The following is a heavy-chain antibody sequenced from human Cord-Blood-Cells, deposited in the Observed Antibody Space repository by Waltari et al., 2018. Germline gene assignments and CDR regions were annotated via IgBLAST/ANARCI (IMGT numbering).Heavy chain of an antibody. J-gene: IGHJ4*02. V-gene: IGHV3-33*01. Sequence: QVQLVESGGGVVQPGRSLRLSCAASGFTFSSYGMHWVRQAPGKGLEWVAVIWYDGSNNYYADSVKGRFTISRDNSKNTLYLQMNSLRAEDTAVYYCARELSSISDYWGQGTLVTVSS. CDR2: IWYDGSNN. CDR3: ARELSSISDY. CDR1: GFTFSSYG. D-gene: IGHD6-19*01.